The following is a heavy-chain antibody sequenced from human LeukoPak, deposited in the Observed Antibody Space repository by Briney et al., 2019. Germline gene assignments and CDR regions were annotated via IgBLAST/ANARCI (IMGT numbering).Heavy chain of an antibody. J-gene: IGHJ4*02. CDR3: ARVIGGYSYGPFDY. Sequence: GGSLRLSCAASGFTFSSSAMNWVRQAPGKGLEYVSAISSNGGSTYYANSVKGRFTISRDNSKNTLYLQMGSLRAEDMAVYYCARVIGGYSYGPFDYWGQGTLVTVSS. D-gene: IGHD5-18*01. CDR2: ISSNGGST. CDR1: GFTFSSSA. V-gene: IGHV3-64*01.